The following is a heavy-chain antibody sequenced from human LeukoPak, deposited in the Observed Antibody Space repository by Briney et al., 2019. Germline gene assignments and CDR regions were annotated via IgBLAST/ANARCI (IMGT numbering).Heavy chain of an antibody. Sequence: QAGGSLRLSCAASGFTFSSYAMSWVRQAPGKGLEWVSAISGSGGSTYYADSVKGRFTISRDNSKHTLYLQMNSLRAEDTAVCYCAKENYYDSSGVDYWGQGTLVSVSS. D-gene: IGHD3-22*01. V-gene: IGHV3-23*01. CDR2: ISGSGGST. CDR3: AKENYYDSSGVDY. J-gene: IGHJ4*02. CDR1: GFTFSSYA.